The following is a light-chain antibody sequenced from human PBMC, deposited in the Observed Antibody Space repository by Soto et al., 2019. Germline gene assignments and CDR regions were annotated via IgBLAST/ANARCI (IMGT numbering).Light chain of an antibody. J-gene: IGKJ3*01. CDR2: GAS. Sequence: EIEMTQSPATLSLAPGERVTLSCRASESVSTNLAWYQQKAGQAPRLLIYGASTRATGIPARFSGSGSGTEFTLTISSLQSEDVATYYCQKYDSAPLFTFGPGTRVDVK. CDR3: QKYDSAPLFT. V-gene: IGKV3-15*01. CDR1: ESVSTN.